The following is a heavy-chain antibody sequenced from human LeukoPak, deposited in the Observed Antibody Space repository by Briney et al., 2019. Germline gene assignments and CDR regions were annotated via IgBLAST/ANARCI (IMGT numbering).Heavy chain of an antibody. CDR3: ARIGYSYGYSHYYGFDP. CDR2: ISAYNGNT. V-gene: IGHV1-18*01. D-gene: IGHD5-18*01. CDR1: GYTFTNYG. J-gene: IGHJ5*02. Sequence: ASVKVSCKASGYTFTNYGISWVRQAPGQGLEWMGWISAYNGNTNYAQKLQGRVTMTTGTSTGTAYMELRSLRSDDTAVYYCARIGYSYGYSHYYGFDPWGQGTLVTVSS.